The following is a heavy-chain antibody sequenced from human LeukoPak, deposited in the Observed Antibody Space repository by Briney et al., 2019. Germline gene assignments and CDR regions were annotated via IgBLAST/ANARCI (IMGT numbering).Heavy chain of an antibody. CDR1: GGSISSYY. D-gene: IGHD2-2*01. CDR2: IYYSGST. V-gene: IGHV4-59*01. CDR3: ARDQIVVVPAARGFQH. J-gene: IGHJ1*01. Sequence: SETLSLTCIVSGGSISSYYWSWIRQPPGKGLEWIGYIYYSGSTNYNPSLKSRVTISIDTSKNQFSLKLSSVTAADTAVYYCARDQIVVVPAARGFQHWGQGTLVTVSS.